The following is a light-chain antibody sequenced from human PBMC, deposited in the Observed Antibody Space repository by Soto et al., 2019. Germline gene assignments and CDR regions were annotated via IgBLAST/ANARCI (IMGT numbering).Light chain of an antibody. V-gene: IGLV3-21*02. CDR3: QVWDSRRDQPV. J-gene: IGLJ3*02. CDR2: DNT. Sequence: SYELTQAPSLSVAPGQTAKIVCGGDNIGGKTAHWYQQRPGQAPVMVVHDNTGRPSGIPDRCSGSTSGNTATLTISGVEAGDEADYYCQVWDSRRDQPVFGGGTQLTVL. CDR1: NIGGKT.